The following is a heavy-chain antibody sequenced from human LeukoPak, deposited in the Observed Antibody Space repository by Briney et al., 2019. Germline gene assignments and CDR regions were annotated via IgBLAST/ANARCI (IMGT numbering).Heavy chain of an antibody. J-gene: IGHJ3*02. CDR3: ARDRDGYNLDAFDI. V-gene: IGHV4-30-4*08. D-gene: IGHD5-24*01. Sequence: SETLSLTCTVSGGSISVGTYYWSWIRQPPWKGLEWIGYIYYSGSTYYNPSLKSRVSISVDTSKNQFSLKLSSVTAADTAVFYCARDRDGYNLDAFDIWGQGTMVTVSS. CDR2: IYYSGST. CDR1: GGSISVGTYY.